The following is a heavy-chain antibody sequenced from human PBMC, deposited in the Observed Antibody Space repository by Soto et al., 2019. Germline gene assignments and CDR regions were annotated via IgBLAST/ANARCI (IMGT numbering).Heavy chain of an antibody. D-gene: IGHD2-15*01. J-gene: IGHJ6*02. V-gene: IGHV4-59*08. CDR3: ARHGGYCSGGSCYSDYYYGMDV. Sequence: SETLSLTCTVSGGSISSYYWSWIRQPPGKGLEWIGYIYYSGSTSYNPSLKSRVTISVDTSKNQFSLKLSSVTAADTAVYYCARHGGYCSGGSCYSDYYYGMDVWGQGTTVTVSS. CDR2: IYYSGST. CDR1: GGSISSYY.